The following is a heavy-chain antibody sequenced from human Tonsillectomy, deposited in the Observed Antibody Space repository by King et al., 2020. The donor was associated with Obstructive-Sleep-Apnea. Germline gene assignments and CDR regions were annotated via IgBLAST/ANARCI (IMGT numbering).Heavy chain of an antibody. V-gene: IGHV3-15*01. Sequence: VQLVESGGGLVRPGGSLRLSCAVSGLTFTDAWLNWVRQAPGKGLEWVGRIKSKRGGGTVDYAAPVKGRFTISRDDSKNTLYLEMNSLKTEDTAIYYCSHLRDYYYHMDFWGQGTTVTVSS. J-gene: IGHJ6*02. CDR2: IKSKRGGGTV. CDR3: SHLRDYYYHMDF. CDR1: GLTFTDAW.